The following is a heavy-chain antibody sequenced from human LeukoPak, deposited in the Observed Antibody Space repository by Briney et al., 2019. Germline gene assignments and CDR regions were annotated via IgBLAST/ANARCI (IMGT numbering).Heavy chain of an antibody. CDR1: GYTFTGNF. V-gene: IGHV1-2*06. Sequence: ASVKVSCKASGYTFTGNFTHWLRQAPGQGLEWMGLINPDSGGANYAQKFQGRVTMTRDTSISTAYMELSRLRSDDTAVYYCARGTDCSGGSCLDYWGQGTLVTVSS. D-gene: IGHD2-15*01. CDR3: ARGTDCSGGSCLDY. CDR2: INPDSGGA. J-gene: IGHJ4*02.